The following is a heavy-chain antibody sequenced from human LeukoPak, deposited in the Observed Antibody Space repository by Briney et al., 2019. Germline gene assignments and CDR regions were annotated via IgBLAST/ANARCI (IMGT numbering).Heavy chain of an antibody. CDR3: ARGPQPALVRGVIPEYLFDY. V-gene: IGHV4-31*03. CDR2: IYYSGST. D-gene: IGHD3-10*01. CDR1: GGSISSGGYY. Sequence: SQTLSLTCTVSGGSISSGGYYWSWIRQHPGKGLEWIGYIYYSGSTYYNPSLKSRVTISVDTSQNQLSLKLSSVTAADTAVYYCARGPQPALVRGVIPEYLFDYWGQGTLVTVSS. J-gene: IGHJ4*02.